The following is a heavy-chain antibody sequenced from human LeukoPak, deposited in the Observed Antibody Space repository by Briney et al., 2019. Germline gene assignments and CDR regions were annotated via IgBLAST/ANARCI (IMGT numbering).Heavy chain of an antibody. CDR1: GITFSSSA. J-gene: IGHJ6*02. CDR3: ARDMVGGFYYYYGMDV. V-gene: IGHV3-30-3*01. Sequence: GRSLRLSCAASGITFSSSAMHWVRQAPGKGLEWVAVILYDGSNKYYADSVKGRFTISRDNSKNTLYLQMNSLRAEDTAVYYCARDMVGGFYYYYGMDVWGQGPTVTVSS. D-gene: IGHD3-10*02. CDR2: ILYDGSNK.